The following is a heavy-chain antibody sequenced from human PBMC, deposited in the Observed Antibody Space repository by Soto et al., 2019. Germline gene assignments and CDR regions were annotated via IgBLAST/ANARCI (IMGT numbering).Heavy chain of an antibody. V-gene: IGHV3-33*01. J-gene: IGHJ6*02. CDR3: ARDRTYDFWSGYPNHYYYYYGMYV. D-gene: IGHD3-3*01. CDR1: GFTFSSYG. Sequence: PGGSLRVSCAASGFTFSSYGMHWVHQAPGKGLEWVAVIWYDGSNKYYADSVKGRFTISRDNSKNTLYLQMNSLRAEDTAVYYCARDRTYDFWSGYPNHYYYYYGMYVWGQGTTVTVSS. CDR2: IWYDGSNK.